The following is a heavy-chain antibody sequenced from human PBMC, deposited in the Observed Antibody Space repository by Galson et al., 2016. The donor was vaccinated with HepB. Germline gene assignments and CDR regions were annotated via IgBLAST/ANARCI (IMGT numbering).Heavy chain of an antibody. Sequence: SVKVSCKASGYIFTSYALNWVRQAPGLRPEWMGWINTDNGKTKYSQNFQGRVSFTRDTSATTAYMELSSLRTEDPAIYYCARGTYAIVTRNPVGWFGPWGQGTLVTVSS. V-gene: IGHV1-3*04. D-gene: IGHD3-9*01. CDR1: GYIFTSYA. CDR2: INTDNGKT. J-gene: IGHJ5*02. CDR3: ARGTYAIVTRNPVGWFGP.